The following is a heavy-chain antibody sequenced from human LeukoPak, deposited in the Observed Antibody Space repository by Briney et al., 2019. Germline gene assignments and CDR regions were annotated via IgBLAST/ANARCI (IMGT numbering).Heavy chain of an antibody. Sequence: ASVKVSCKASGYTFTGYYMHWVQQAPGEGLEWMGWINPNNGGTNYAQKFQGRVTMTRDTSISTAYMELRRLTSDDTAVYYCATGGRFGSGATVVSTAFDPWGQGTLVTVSS. CDR3: ATGGRFGSGATVVSTAFDP. D-gene: IGHD3-10*01. CDR2: INPNNGGT. J-gene: IGHJ5*02. V-gene: IGHV1-2*02. CDR1: GYTFTGYY.